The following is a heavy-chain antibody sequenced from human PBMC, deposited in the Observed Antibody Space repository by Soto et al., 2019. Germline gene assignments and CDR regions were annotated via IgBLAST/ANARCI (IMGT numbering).Heavy chain of an antibody. CDR3: ASSMITFGGAIYPGAD. D-gene: IGHD3-16*01. CDR2: IIPIFGTA. J-gene: IGHJ4*02. Sequence: QVQLVQSGAEVKKPGSSVKVSCKASGGTFSSYAISWVRQAPGQGLEWMGGIIPIFGTANYAQKFQGSVTFTADKSTSTAYMELSSLRSEDTAVYYCASSMITFGGAIYPGADWCQGTLVTVSS. V-gene: IGHV1-69*06. CDR1: GGTFSSYA.